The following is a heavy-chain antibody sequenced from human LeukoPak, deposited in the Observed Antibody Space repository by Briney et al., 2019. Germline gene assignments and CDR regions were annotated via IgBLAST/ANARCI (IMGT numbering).Heavy chain of an antibody. CDR3: ARGLRYYGSGSLRFDP. Sequence: EASETLSLTCAVYGGSFSGYYWSWIRQPPGKGLEWIGEINHSGSTSYNPSLKSRVTISVDTSKNQFSLKLSSVTAADTAVYYCARGLRYYGSGSLRFDPWGQGTLVTVSS. D-gene: IGHD3-10*01. V-gene: IGHV4-34*01. CDR2: INHSGST. J-gene: IGHJ5*02. CDR1: GGSFSGYY.